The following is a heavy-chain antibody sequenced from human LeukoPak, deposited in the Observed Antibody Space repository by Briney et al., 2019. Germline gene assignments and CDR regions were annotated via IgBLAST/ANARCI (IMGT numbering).Heavy chain of an antibody. Sequence: QPEGSLRLSCAASGFTLSSYWMYWVRQAPGKGLVWVSRINSDGSSTSYADSVKGRFTISRDNAKNTLYLQMNSLRAEDTAVYYCARDLRRITIFGVVISRPYYYYGMDVGGQGTTVTVSS. V-gene: IGHV3-74*01. CDR1: GFTLSSYW. D-gene: IGHD3-3*01. CDR2: INSDGSST. CDR3: ARDLRRITIFGVVISRPYYYYGMDV. J-gene: IGHJ6*02.